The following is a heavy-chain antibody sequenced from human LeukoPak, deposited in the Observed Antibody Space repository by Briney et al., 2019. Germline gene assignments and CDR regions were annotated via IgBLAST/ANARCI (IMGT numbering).Heavy chain of an antibody. CDR3: ARGCSSSWYWYFDL. J-gene: IGHJ2*01. CDR2: IYTSGST. Sequence: SETLSLTCTVSGGSISSYYWSWIRQPAGKGLEWIGRIYTSGSTNYNPSLKSRVTMSVDTSKNQFSLKLSSVTAADTAVYYCARGCSSSWYWYFDLWGRGTLATVSS. CDR1: GGSISSYY. V-gene: IGHV4-4*07. D-gene: IGHD6-13*01.